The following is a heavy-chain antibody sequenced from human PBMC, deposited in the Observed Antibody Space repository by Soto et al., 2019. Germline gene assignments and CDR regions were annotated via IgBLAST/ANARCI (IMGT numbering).Heavy chain of an antibody. Sequence: GGSLRLSGAASGFTFSRYAMSWVRQAPGQSLEWVSAISGSGGSTYYADSVKGRFTISRDNSKNTLYLQMNSLRAEDTAVYYCATSQYYDSSGYYPTDAFDIWGQGTMVTVSS. CDR2: ISGSGGST. D-gene: IGHD3-22*01. J-gene: IGHJ3*02. CDR3: ATSQYYDSSGYYPTDAFDI. CDR1: GFTFSRYA. V-gene: IGHV3-23*01.